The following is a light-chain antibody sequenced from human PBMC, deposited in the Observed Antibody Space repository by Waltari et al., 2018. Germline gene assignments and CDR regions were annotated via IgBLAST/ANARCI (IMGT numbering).Light chain of an antibody. Sequence: QLVLTQSPSASASLGASVKLTCTLSSGHSSYAIAWHQQQPGKGPRYLMKLNSDGSHSKGDGIPDRFSGSTSGAGRYLTISSLRSEDEADYYCQTWGTVLFGGGTRLTVL. CDR2: LNSDGSH. CDR1: SGHSSYA. J-gene: IGLJ2*01. CDR3: QTWGTVL. V-gene: IGLV4-69*01.